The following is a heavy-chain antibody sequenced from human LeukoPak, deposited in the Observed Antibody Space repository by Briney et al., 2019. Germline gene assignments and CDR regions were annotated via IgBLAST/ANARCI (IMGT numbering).Heavy chain of an antibody. V-gene: IGHV1-69*04. CDR3: ARGGNCSSTSCQTYYYYGMDV. Sequence: GASVKVSCKASGGTSSSYAISWVRQAPGQGLEWMGRIIPIFGIANYAQKFQGRVTITADKSTSTAYMELSSLRSEDTAVYYCARGGNCSSTSCQTYYYYGMDVWGQGTTVTVSS. D-gene: IGHD2-2*01. CDR2: IIPIFGIA. J-gene: IGHJ6*02. CDR1: GGTSSSYA.